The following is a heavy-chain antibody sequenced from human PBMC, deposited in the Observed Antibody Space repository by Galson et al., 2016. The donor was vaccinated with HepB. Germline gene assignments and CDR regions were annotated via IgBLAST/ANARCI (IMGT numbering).Heavy chain of an antibody. CDR2: IRGSGGGI. J-gene: IGHJ4*02. CDR3: AARYGEFLMVFDY. CDR1: GFTFSTYA. D-gene: IGHD3-10*01. Sequence: SLRLSCAGSGFTFSTYAMNWVRQAPGKGLEWVSSIRGSGGGIDYADSVKGRFTISRDNSKNTMYLQMNSLRVEDTAVYYCAARYGEFLMVFDYWGQRTLVTVSS. V-gene: IGHV3-23*01.